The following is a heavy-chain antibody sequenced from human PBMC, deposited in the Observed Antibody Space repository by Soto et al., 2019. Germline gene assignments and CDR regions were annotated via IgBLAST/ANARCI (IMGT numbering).Heavy chain of an antibody. J-gene: IGHJ4*01. CDR3: ARVVKAGDYGDYGRYYFDY. Sequence: QVQLVQSGAEVKKPGASVKVSCKASGYTFTTYGITWVRHAPGQGLEWMGWISAYSGNTNYAQKPQGRLTVTTDTSTNTAYMDLRSLRSDDTAVYYCARVVKAGDYGDYGRYYFDYWGHGTLVTVSS. CDR1: GYTFTTYG. D-gene: IGHD4-17*01. V-gene: IGHV1-18*04. CDR2: ISAYSGNT.